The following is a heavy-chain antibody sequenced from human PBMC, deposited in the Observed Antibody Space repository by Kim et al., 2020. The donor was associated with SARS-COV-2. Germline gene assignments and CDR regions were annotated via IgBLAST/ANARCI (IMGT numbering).Heavy chain of an antibody. CDR3: ATARSTVFGEVSFVLDV. D-gene: IGHD3-3*01. CDR2: INGDGSTT. CDR1: GFTFDEYA. V-gene: IGHV3-43*02. J-gene: IGHJ6*02. Sequence: GGSLRLSCAASGFTFDEYAIHWVRQAPGKGLEWVSFINGDGSTTSYADPVKGRFTISRDNSKSSLVLQMDSLRTEDTALYYCATARSTVFGEVSFVLDVWGQGTTVTVSS.